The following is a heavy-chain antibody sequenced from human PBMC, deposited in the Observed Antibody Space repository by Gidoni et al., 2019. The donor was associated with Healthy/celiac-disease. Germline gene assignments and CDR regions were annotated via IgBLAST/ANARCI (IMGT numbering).Heavy chain of an antibody. J-gene: IGHJ4*02. V-gene: IGHV4-31*03. Sequence: VQLQGSGQGLVKPSQTLPLTSIFAGRSISSGGYYWSWFRQHPGKGLEWMGYIYYSGSTYSNPSLKSRVTISVDTSKNQFSLKLSSVTAADTAVYYCAKSKSAWEPVDYWGQGTLVTVSS. CDR3: AKSKSAWEPVDY. CDR2: IYYSGST. D-gene: IGHD1-1*01. CDR1: GRSISSGGYY.